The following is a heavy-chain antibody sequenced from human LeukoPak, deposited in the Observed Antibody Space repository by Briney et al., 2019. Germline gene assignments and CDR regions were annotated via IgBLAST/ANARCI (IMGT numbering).Heavy chain of an antibody. Sequence: SVKVSCKASGGTFSSYAISWVRQAPGQGLEWMGGIIPIFGTANYAQKFQGRVTITTDESTSTAYMELSRLRSDDTAVYYCARDHSGWYSDDYFDYWGQGTLVTVSS. J-gene: IGHJ4*02. CDR1: GGTFSSYA. CDR2: IIPIFGTA. D-gene: IGHD6-19*01. CDR3: ARDHSGWYSDDYFDY. V-gene: IGHV1-69*05.